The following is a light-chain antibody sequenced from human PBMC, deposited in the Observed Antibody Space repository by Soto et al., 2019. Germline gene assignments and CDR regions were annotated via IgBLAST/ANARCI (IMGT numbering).Light chain of an antibody. V-gene: IGLV3-21*04. CDR1: SIGRKN. J-gene: IGLJ2*01. CDR2: YDN. CDR3: QVWDSGSDHPI. Sequence: SYELTQSPSMSVAPGETATITCGGNSIGRKNVHWYQQKSGQAPVLLIYYDNDRPSGIPERFSGSNSGNTATLTISGVEAGDEADYYCQVWDSGSDHPIFGGGTKLTVL.